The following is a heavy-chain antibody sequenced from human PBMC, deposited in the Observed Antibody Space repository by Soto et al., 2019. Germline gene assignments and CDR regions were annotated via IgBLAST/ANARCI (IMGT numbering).Heavy chain of an antibody. V-gene: IGHV4-30-4*01. CDR3: ARVNYYYDSSGYRGRPYYFDY. Sequence: PSETLSLTCTVSGGSISSGDYYWSWIRQPPWKGLEWIGYIYYSGSTYYNPSLKSRVTISVDTSKNQFSLKLSSVTAADTAVYYCARVNYYYDSSGYRGRPYYFDYWGQGXLVTVYS. CDR2: IYYSGST. CDR1: GGSISSGDYY. J-gene: IGHJ4*02. D-gene: IGHD3-22*01.